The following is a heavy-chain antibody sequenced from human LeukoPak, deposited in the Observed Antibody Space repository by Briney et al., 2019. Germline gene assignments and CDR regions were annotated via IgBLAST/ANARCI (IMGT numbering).Heavy chain of an antibody. CDR3: AKDLPVAWIQLRAPHFDY. CDR2: ISGSGGST. V-gene: IGHV3-23*01. D-gene: IGHD5-18*01. J-gene: IGHJ4*02. Sequence: PGGSLRLSCAASGFTFSSYGMSWVRQAPGKGLEWVSAISGSGGSTYYADSVKGRFTISRDNSKNTLYLQMNSLRAEDTAVYYCAKDLPVAWIQLRAPHFDYWGQGTLVTVSS. CDR1: GFTFSSYG.